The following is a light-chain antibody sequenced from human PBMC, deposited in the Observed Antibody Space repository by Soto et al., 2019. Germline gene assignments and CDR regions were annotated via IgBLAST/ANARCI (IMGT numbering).Light chain of an antibody. CDR1: SSDVGGYNY. Sequence: QSVLTQPRSVCGSPGQSVAIACTGTSSDVGGYNYVSWYQQHPGKAPKLMIYDVTKRPSGVPDRSSASTSGNTASLPISALPAEEAADYCCCSYAGRAYFXGTGTKVT. V-gene: IGLV2-11*01. J-gene: IGLJ1*01. CDR3: CSYAGRAYF. CDR2: DVT.